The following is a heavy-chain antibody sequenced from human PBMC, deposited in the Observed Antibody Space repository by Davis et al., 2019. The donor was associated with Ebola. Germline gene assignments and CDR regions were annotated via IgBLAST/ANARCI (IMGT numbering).Heavy chain of an antibody. CDR3: VRDNRRGYGMDV. V-gene: IGHV3-23*01. CDR2: IIPSGGST. Sequence: PGGSLRLSCAASGFTFSGSDMSWVRQAPGKGLKWVSAIIPSGGSTYYADSVKGRFTISRDNAKNSLYLQMNSLRDDDTAVYYCVRDNRRGYGMDVWGQGTTVTVSS. J-gene: IGHJ6*02. D-gene: IGHD3-16*02. CDR1: GFTFSGSD.